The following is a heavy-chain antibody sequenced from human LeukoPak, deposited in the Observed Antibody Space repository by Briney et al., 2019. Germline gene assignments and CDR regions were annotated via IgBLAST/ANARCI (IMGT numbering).Heavy chain of an antibody. CDR1: GFTFSSYS. Sequence: MPGGSLRLSCAASGFTFSSYSMNWVRQAPGKGLEWVSSISSSGSYIYYVDSVKGRFTISRDNAKNSLYLQMNSLRAEDTAVYYCARGQLYYDSSGFDYWGQGTLVTVSS. CDR3: ARGQLYYDSSGFDY. V-gene: IGHV3-21*01. J-gene: IGHJ4*02. CDR2: ISSSGSYI. D-gene: IGHD3-22*01.